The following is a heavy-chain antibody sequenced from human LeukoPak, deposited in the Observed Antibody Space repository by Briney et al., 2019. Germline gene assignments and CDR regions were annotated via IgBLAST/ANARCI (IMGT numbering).Heavy chain of an antibody. V-gene: IGHV1-18*04. D-gene: IGHD3-10*01. J-gene: IGHJ5*02. CDR1: GYTFTSYG. CDR3: ARDQSLWFGELFGNWFDP. Sequence: GASVKVSCKASGYTFTSYGISRVRQAPGQGLEWMGWISAYNGNTNYAQKLQGRVTMTTDTSTSTAYMELRSLRSDDTAVYYCARDQSLWFGELFGNWFDPWGQGTLVTVSS. CDR2: ISAYNGNT.